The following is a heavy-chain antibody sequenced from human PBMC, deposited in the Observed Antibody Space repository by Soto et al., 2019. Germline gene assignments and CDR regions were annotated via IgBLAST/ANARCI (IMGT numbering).Heavy chain of an antibody. V-gene: IGHV3-48*03. D-gene: IGHD3-9*01. J-gene: IGHJ6*02. Sequence: PWGSLRLSCAASGFTFSSYEMNWVRQAPGKGLEWVSYISSSGSTIYYADSVKGRFTISRDNAKNSLYLQMNSLRAEDTAVYYCARVSLTSYYGMDVWGQGTTVTVSS. CDR3: ARVSLTSYYGMDV. CDR1: GFTFSSYE. CDR2: ISSSGSTI.